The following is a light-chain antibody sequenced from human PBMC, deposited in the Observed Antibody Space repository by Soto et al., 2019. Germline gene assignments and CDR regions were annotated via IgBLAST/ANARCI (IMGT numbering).Light chain of an antibody. CDR2: EGT. CDR1: SSDVGSYNL. J-gene: IGLJ2*01. Sequence: QSALTQPASVSGSPGQSITISCTGTSSDVGSYNLVSWYQQHPGKAPQLMIYEGTKRPSGISNRFSGSKSGNTASLAISGLQAEDEAFYYCCSFSRSRTLRFGGGTKVTVL. V-gene: IGLV2-23*01. CDR3: CSFSRSRTLR.